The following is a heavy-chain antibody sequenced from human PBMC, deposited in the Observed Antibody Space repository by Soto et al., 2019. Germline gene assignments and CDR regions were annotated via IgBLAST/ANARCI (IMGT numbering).Heavy chain of an antibody. CDR1: EFSLSINGLG. Sequence: QITLKESGPTLVKPTQTLTLTCTFSEFSLSINGLGVGWIRQPPGKALEWLALIYRDDDKRYSPSLMSRLTLTKDTSKNQVVLTMTHLDPLDTATYYCARAYSGYDWGSFDYWGQGTLVTVSS. CDR2: IYRDDDK. D-gene: IGHD5-12*01. V-gene: IGHV2-5*02. J-gene: IGHJ4*02. CDR3: ARAYSGYDWGSFDY.